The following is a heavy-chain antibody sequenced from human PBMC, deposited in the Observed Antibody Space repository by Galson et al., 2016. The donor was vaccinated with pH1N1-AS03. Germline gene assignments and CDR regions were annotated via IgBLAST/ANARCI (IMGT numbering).Heavy chain of an antibody. D-gene: IGHD4-11*01. J-gene: IGHJ3*02. Sequence: LSLTCTVSGGSISSGAHYWSWIRQTPGKGLEWIGHIYYSGNSYYNPSLKSRVNFSVDTSKNQFSLKLASVTAADTAVYYCAKTVFTDAFDIWSPGTRVSVSS. CDR2: IYYSGNS. CDR1: GGSISSGAHY. V-gene: IGHV4-39*01. CDR3: AKTVFTDAFDI.